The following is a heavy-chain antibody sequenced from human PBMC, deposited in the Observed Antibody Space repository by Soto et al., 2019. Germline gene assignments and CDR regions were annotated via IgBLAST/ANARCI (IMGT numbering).Heavy chain of an antibody. J-gene: IGHJ6*03. CDR2: IYYRGST. CDR3: ARATYYFYMDV. V-gene: IGHV4-59*12. Sequence: SETLSLTCTVSGGSISSYYWRWIRQPPGKGLEWIGYIYYRGSTNYNPSLKSRVTISVDTSENQFSLNLSSVTAADTAVYYCARATYYFYMDVWGKGTTVTVSS. CDR1: GGSISSYY.